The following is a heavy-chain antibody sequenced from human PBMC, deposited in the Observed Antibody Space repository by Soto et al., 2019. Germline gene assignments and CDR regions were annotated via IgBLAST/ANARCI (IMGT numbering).Heavy chain of an antibody. CDR2: INAGNGNT. CDR1: GYTFTNYA. D-gene: IGHD2-15*01. V-gene: IGHV1-3*01. J-gene: IGHJ4*02. Sequence: QVQLVQSGAEVKKPGASVMVSCKASGYTFTNYAMHWVRQAPGQRLEWMGWINAGNGNTKYSQKFQGRVTITRDTSASTAYMDLSSLRSEDTAVYYCARGPGGPDGPGDYWGQGTLVTVSS. CDR3: ARGPGGPDGPGDY.